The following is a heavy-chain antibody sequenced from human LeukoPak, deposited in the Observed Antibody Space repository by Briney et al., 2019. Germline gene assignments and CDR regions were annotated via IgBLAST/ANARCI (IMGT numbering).Heavy chain of an antibody. CDR1: GFTFNNAW. V-gene: IGHV3-15*07. J-gene: IGHJ4*02. D-gene: IGHD3-10*01. CDR2: IKSKIDGGTT. CDR3: ATSRGSGSPEDY. Sequence: PGGSLRLSCAASGFTFNNAWMNWVRQAPGKGLEWVGRIKSKIDGGTTDYAAPVKGRFTISRDDSKNTLYLQMNSLRAEDTAVYYCATSRGSGSPEDYWGQGTLVTVSS.